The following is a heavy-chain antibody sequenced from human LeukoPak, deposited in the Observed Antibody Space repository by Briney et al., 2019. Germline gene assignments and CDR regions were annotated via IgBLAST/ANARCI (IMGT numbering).Heavy chain of an antibody. CDR3: ARSYCSSTSCYLDNWFDP. J-gene: IGHJ5*02. Sequence: ASVTVSCTASGYTFTSYGISWVQQAPGQGLEWMGWISAYNGNTNYAQKLQGRVTMTTDTSTSTAYMELRSLRFEDTAVYYCARSYCSSTSCYLDNWFDPWGQGTLVTVSS. V-gene: IGHV1-18*01. CDR2: ISAYNGNT. CDR1: GYTFTSYG. D-gene: IGHD2-2*01.